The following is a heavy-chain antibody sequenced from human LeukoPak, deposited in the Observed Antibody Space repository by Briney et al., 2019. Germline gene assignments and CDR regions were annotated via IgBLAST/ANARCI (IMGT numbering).Heavy chain of an antibody. V-gene: IGHV3-48*03. D-gene: IGHD3-10*02. J-gene: IGHJ6*04. CDR2: ISSSGSTI. Sequence: GGSLRLSCAASGFTFSSYEMNWVRQAPGKGLEWVSYISSSGSTIYYADSVKGRFTISRDNAKNSLYLQMNSLRAEDTAGYYCAELGITMIGGVWGKGTTVTISS. CDR1: GFTFSSYE. CDR3: AELGITMIGGV.